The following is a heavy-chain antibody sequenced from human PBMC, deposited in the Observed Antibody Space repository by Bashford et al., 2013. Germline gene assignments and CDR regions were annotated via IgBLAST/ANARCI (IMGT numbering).Heavy chain of an antibody. CDR3: ARSPRRHILGVDPYDLDS. V-gene: IGHV1-18*01. CDR2: ISAHSGNT. J-gene: IGHJ4*02. Sequence: VASVKVSCKASGYTFTNYGITWVRQAPGQGLEWMGWISAHSGNTNYAQKLQGRVTMTTDTSTSTVYMELMSLRSDDTAMYYCARSPRRHILGVDPYDLDSWGQGTLVTVSS. D-gene: IGHD3-3*01. CDR1: GYTFTNYG.